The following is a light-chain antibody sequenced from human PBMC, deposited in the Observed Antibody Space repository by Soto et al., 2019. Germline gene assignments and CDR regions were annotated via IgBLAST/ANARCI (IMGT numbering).Light chain of an antibody. CDR1: QSITTSQ. CDR3: QQYASSPRT. CDR2: GAS. J-gene: IGKJ1*01. V-gene: IGKV3-20*01. Sequence: IVLTQSPGTLSLYPGERATLFCRASQSITTSQLAWYQQKPGQAPRVLIFGASNRATGIPDRFSGSGSGTDFTLTISRLEPEDFAIYYCQQYASSPRTFGRGTTVEIK.